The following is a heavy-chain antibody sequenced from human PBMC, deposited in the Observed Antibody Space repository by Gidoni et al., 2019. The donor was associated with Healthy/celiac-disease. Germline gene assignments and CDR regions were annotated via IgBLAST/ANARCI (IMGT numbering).Heavy chain of an antibody. CDR3: ARDTDSSGYFALIDY. CDR1: GYTFTSYY. D-gene: IGHD3-22*01. J-gene: IGHJ4*02. Sequence: QVQLVQSGAEVKKPGASVKVSCQASGYTFTSYYMHWVRQAPGQGLEWMGIINPSGGSTNYAQKFQGRVTMTRDTSTSTVYMELSSLRSEDTAVYYCARDTDSSGYFALIDYWGQGTLVTVSS. V-gene: IGHV1-46*01. CDR2: INPSGGST.